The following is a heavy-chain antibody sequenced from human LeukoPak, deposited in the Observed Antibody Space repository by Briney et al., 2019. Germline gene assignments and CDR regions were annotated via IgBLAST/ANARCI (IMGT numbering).Heavy chain of an antibody. CDR3: ARFLRPGFERENLNWFDP. CDR1: GFTFSSYS. V-gene: IGHV3-21*04. J-gene: IGHJ5*02. Sequence: GGSLRLSCAASGFTFSSYSMNWVRQAPGKGLEWVSSISSSSSYIYYADSVKGRFTISRDNAKNSLYLQMNSLRADDTAVYYCARFLRPGFERENLNWFDPWGQGTLVTVSS. D-gene: IGHD2-15*01. CDR2: ISSSSSYI.